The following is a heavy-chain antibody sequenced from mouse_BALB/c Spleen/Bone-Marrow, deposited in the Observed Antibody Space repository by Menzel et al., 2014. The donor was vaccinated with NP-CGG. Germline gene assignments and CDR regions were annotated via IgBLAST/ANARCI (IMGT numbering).Heavy chain of an antibody. V-gene: IGHV1S127*01. D-gene: IGHD6-1*01. CDR1: DYTFTSYW. CDR2: IDPSNSEA. CDR3: ARTFQPRRAMDY. J-gene: IGHJ4*01. Sequence: VQLQQSGPELVRPGASVKMPCKASDYTFTSYWMHWVKQRPGQGLEWIGMIDPSNSEARLNQKFKDKATLNVDRSSNTAYMHLSSLTSEDSAVYYCARTFQPRRAMDYWGQGSSVTVSS.